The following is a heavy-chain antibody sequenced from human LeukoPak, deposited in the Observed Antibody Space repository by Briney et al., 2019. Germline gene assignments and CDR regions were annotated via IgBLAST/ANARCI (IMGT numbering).Heavy chain of an antibody. CDR3: ARDCGGDCYSEGDYFDY. J-gene: IGHJ4*02. Sequence: PSETLSLTCTVSGGSISSGGYYWSWIRQHPGKGLEWIGYIYYSGSTYYNPSLKSRVTISVDTSKNQFSLKLSSVTAADTAVYYCARDCGGDCYSEGDYFDYWGQGTLATVSS. CDR1: GGSISSGGYY. D-gene: IGHD2-21*02. CDR2: IYYSGST. V-gene: IGHV4-31*03.